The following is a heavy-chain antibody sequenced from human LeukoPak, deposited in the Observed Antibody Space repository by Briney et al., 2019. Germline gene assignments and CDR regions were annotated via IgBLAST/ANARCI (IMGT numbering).Heavy chain of an antibody. CDR3: ARDRSDSSSSRGDFDY. D-gene: IGHD6-6*01. J-gene: IGHJ4*02. V-gene: IGHV1-46*01. CDR1: GYTFTNYY. CDR2: INPSGGST. Sequence: GASAKVSCKSSGYTFTNYYMHWVRQAPGQGLEWMGIINPSGGSTSYAQKFQGRVTMTRDTSTSTVYMELSSLRSEDTAVYYCARDRSDSSSSRGDFDYWGQGTLVTVSS.